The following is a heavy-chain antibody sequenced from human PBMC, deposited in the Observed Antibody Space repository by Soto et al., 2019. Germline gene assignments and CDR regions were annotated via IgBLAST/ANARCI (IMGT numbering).Heavy chain of an antibody. Sequence: QVQLQESGPGLVKPSETLSLTCTVSGGSISSYYWSWIRQPPGKGLEWIGYIYYSGSTNYNPSLKRRVTISVDTSKNQFSLKLSSVTAADTAVYYCARDRSGTHDYWGQGTLVTVSS. V-gene: IGHV4-59*01. CDR1: GGSISSYY. CDR2: IYYSGST. J-gene: IGHJ4*02. CDR3: ARDRSGTHDY. D-gene: IGHD1-7*01.